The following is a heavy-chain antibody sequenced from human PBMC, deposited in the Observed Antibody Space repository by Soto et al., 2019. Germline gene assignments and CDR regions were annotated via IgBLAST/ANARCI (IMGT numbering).Heavy chain of an antibody. CDR3: VKGRGSYEVKFGMDV. J-gene: IGHJ6*02. CDR2: VDWNSGST. D-gene: IGHD6-25*01. CDR1: GFTFDDFA. V-gene: IGHV3-9*01. Sequence: GGSLRLSCAASGFTFDDFAMHWVRQAPGKGLEWVSGVDWNSGSTAHADSVKGRFTISRDNARNSLYLQMNSLRAEDTALYYCVKGRGSYEVKFGMDVWGQGTTVTVSS.